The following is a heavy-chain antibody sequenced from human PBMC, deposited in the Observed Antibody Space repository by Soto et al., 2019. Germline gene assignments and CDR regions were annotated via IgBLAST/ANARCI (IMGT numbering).Heavy chain of an antibody. D-gene: IGHD3-22*01. CDR2: VSHDGSNK. Sequence: QVQLVESGGGVVQPERSLRLSCEASGFIFSSYGMHWVRQAPGKGLEWVAVVSHDGSNKKYVDSVEGRFTISRDNSNNTLYLQMNSLRAEDTAVYYFAKDTNYYSSSGYYIFDYWGQGTLVTVSS. CDR1: GFIFSSYG. J-gene: IGHJ4*02. V-gene: IGHV3-30*18. CDR3: AKDTNYYSSSGYYIFDY.